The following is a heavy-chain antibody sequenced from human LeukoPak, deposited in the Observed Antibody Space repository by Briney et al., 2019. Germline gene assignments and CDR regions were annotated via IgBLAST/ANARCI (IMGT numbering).Heavy chain of an antibody. CDR3: ARRGGILNGYYDY. CDR1: GFTFSTYW. J-gene: IGHJ4*02. V-gene: IGHV3-7*03. CDR2: IKEDGSEK. Sequence: GGSLRLSCAASGFTFSTYWMSWVRQAPGKGLEWVANIKEDGSEKYYVDSVKGRFTISRGNAKNSLYLQMNSLRAEDTAVYYCARRGGILNGYYDYWGQGTLVTVSS. D-gene: IGHD3-9*01.